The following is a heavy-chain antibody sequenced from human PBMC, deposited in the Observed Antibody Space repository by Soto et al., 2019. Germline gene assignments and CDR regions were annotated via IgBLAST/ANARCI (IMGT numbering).Heavy chain of an antibody. D-gene: IGHD2-8*01. CDR1: DGSISSDYW. Sequence: QVQLQESGPGLVKPSGTLSLTCTVSDGSISSDYWWTWVRQPPGKGLEWIGEIHHNGNTAYDPSLKSRVTISLDKSNNQFSLQLTSVTAADPAVYYCARRVYRSVGGGFYWGQGALVTVSS. CDR3: ARRVYRSVGGGFY. J-gene: IGHJ4*02. CDR2: IHHNGNT. V-gene: IGHV4-4*02.